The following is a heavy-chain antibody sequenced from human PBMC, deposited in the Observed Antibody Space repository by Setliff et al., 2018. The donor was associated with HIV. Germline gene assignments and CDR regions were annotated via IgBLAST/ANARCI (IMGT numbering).Heavy chain of an antibody. CDR1: GGSISSYY. CDR2: IFSSGST. Sequence: SSETLSLTCTVSGGSISSYYWSWIRQPAGKGLEWIGRIFSSGSTSYNSSLKSRVTMSVDTSKNQFSLRQTSVTAADTAVYYCARDPVITMMVGPKFYFDYWGQGILVTVSS. CDR3: ARDPVITMMVGPKFYFDY. V-gene: IGHV4-4*07. D-gene: IGHD3-22*01. J-gene: IGHJ4*02.